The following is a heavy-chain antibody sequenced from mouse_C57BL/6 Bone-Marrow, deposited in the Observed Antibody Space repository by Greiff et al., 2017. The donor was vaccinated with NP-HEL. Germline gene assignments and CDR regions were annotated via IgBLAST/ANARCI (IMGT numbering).Heavy chain of an antibody. D-gene: IGHD3-3*01. CDR2: ISSGGSCT. CDR1: GFTFSSYG. J-gene: IGHJ1*03. Sequence: EVKLMESGGDLVKPGGSLKLSCAASGFTFSSYGMSWVRQTPDQRLEWVATISSGGSCTYYPDSVKGRFTISRDNAKNTPYLQMSRLKSEDTAMYYWEKQTGRIHWYFDVWGTGTTVTVSS. CDR3: EKQTGRIHWYFDV. V-gene: IGHV5-6*01.